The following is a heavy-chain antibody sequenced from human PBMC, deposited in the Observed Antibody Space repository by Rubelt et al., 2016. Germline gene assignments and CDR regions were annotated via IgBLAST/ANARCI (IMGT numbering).Heavy chain of an antibody. Sequence: QLQLQESGPGLVKPSETLSLTCTVSGGSISSSSYYWGWIRQPPGKGLEWIGSIYYSGSTYYNPSLKSLVTISVDTSKNQFSLKLSSVTAADTAVYYCARHLEYQLLNWYFDLWGRGTLVTVSS. J-gene: IGHJ2*01. V-gene: IGHV4-39*01. D-gene: IGHD2-2*01. CDR3: ARHLEYQLLNWYFDL. CDR2: IYYSGST. CDR1: GGSISSSSYY.